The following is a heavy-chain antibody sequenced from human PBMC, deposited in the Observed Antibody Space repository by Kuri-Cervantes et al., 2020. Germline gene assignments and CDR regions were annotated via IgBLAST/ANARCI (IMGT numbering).Heavy chain of an antibody. CDR1: GFTFSSYS. J-gene: IGHJ6*02. D-gene: IGHD3-10*01. CDR2: ISSSSSYI. V-gene: IGHV3-21*01. Sequence: GGSLRLSCAASGFTFSSYSMNWVRQAPGKGLEWVSSISSSSSYIYYADSVKGRFTISRDNAKNSLYLQMNSLRAEDTAVYYCARDSGVWFGDYYYGMDVWGQGTTVTVSS. CDR3: ARDSGVWFGDYYYGMDV.